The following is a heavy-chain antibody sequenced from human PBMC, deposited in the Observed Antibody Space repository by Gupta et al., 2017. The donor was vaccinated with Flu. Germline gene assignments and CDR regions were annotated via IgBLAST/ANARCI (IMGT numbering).Heavy chain of an antibody. J-gene: IGHJ4*02. V-gene: IGHV4-39*01. D-gene: IGHD6-19*01. CDR1: GGSVSSSSYY. CDR2: IYYSGST. Sequence: QLQLQESGPGLVKPSETLSLTCTVSGGSVSSSSYYWGWIRQPPGKGLEWIGSIYYSGSTYYNPSLKSRVTISVDTSKNQFALKLSSVTAADTAMYYCARQTGYSSGWYYAVDYWGQGTLVTVSS. CDR3: ARQTGYSSGWYYAVDY.